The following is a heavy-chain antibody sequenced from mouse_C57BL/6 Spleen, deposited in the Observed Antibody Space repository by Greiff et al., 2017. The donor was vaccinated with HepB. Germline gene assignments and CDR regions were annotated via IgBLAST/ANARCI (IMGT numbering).Heavy chain of an antibody. CDR2: IDPISGGT. V-gene: IGHV1-72*01. D-gene: IGHD2-1*01. CDR3: ARGYGNYEGDY. J-gene: IGHJ2*01. CDR1: GYTFTSYW. Sequence: VQLQQSGAELVKPGASVKLSCKASGYTFTSYWMHWVKQRPGRGLEWIGRIDPISGGTKYNEKFQSKATLTVDKPSSTAYMQLSSLTSEDSAVYYCARGYGNYEGDYWGQGTTLTVSS.